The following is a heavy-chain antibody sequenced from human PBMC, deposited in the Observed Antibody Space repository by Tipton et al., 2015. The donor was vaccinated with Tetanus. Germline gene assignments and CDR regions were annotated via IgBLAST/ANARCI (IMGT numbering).Heavy chain of an antibody. Sequence: SLRLSCADTGLRFSSDWMGWVRQAAGKGLEWVAVTWSHGGNIYYADSVKGRCAVSRDNSKNTVYLQMNSLSAEDTAVYYCARDGDTSGHYGIFDSWGQGTLLIVSS. V-gene: IGHV3-33*08. CDR1: GLRFSSDW. CDR2: TWSHGGNI. D-gene: IGHD3-22*01. J-gene: IGHJ4*02. CDR3: ARDGDTSGHYGIFDS.